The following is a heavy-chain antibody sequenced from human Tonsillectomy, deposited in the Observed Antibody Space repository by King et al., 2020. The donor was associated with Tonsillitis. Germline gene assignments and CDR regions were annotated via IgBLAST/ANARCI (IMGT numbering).Heavy chain of an antibody. D-gene: IGHD6-13*01. CDR2: YYPGDSVT. V-gene: IGHV5-51*03. J-gene: IGHJ3*02. CDR3: ARRIIAAADGGFDI. Sequence: QLVQSGAEVKKPGESLKISCKGSGYSFTSYLTGVVRQMPGRGLWWMGIYYPGDSVTRHSPSFQGQVTISADTSLSTAYLQWGSLRASDTAMYYCARRIIAAADGGFDIWGQGTMVTVSS. CDR1: GYSFTSYL.